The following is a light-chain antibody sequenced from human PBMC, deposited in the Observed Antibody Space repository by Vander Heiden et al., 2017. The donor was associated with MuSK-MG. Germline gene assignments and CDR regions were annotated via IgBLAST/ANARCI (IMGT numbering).Light chain of an antibody. V-gene: IGKV3-20*01. CDR2: GAS. CDR3: QQYGSSLRT. Sequence: EIVFTQSPGTLSLSPGETATLSCRPSQGVSSSYLAWYQQKPGQATRLLIDGASSRATGIPDRFSGSGSGTDFTLTISRLEPEDFAVYYGQQYGSSLRTLGQGTKVEIK. CDR1: QGVSSSY. J-gene: IGKJ1*01.